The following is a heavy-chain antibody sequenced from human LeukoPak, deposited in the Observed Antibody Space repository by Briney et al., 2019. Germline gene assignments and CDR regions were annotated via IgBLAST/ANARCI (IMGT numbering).Heavy chain of an antibody. J-gene: IGHJ2*01. CDR2: INHSGST. D-gene: IGHD6-19*01. Sequence: PSETLSLTCAVYGGTFSGYYWSWIRQPPGKGLEWIGEINHSGSTNYNPSLKSRVTISVDTSKNQFSLRLSSVTAADTAVYYCARVLEGSSGQHWYFDLWGRGTLVTVSS. V-gene: IGHV4-34*01. CDR3: ARVLEGSSGQHWYFDL. CDR1: GGTFSGYY.